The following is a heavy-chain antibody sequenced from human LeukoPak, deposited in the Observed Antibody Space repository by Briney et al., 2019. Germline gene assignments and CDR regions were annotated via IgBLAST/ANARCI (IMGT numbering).Heavy chain of an antibody. V-gene: IGHV4-39*07. CDR1: GGSISSTSYC. Sequence: PSETLSLTCTVSGGSISSTSYCGGWIRQPPGKGLEWIGSMCYSGSSDHNPSLKSRVTLSVDKSKNQLSLRLTSVTAADTAVYYCARGGDYRFDYWGQGTLVTVSS. J-gene: IGHJ4*02. CDR3: ARGGDYRFDY. D-gene: IGHD4-17*01. CDR2: MCYSGSS.